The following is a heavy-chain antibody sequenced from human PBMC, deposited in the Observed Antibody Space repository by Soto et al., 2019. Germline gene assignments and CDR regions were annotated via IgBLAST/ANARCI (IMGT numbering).Heavy chain of an antibody. CDR1: GFTFSSYS. V-gene: IGHV3-21*01. CDR2: ISSSSSYI. J-gene: IGHJ4*02. D-gene: IGHD3-3*01. CDR3: AREIVLRCLVWLSPVPY. Sequence: EVQLVESGGGLVKPGGSLRLSCAASGFTFSSYSMTWVRQAPGKGLEWVASISSSSSYIYYADSVKGRFSISRDNAKNALYLEIRSVRAEDTAVYFCAREIVLRCLVWLSPVPYWGQGNLVTVSS.